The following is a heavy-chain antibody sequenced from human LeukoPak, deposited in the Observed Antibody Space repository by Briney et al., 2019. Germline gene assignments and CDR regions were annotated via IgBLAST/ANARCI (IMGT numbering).Heavy chain of an antibody. Sequence: SETLSLTCTVSGGSISTSNYYWGWIRQPPGKGLEWIGNIFYSGSTYYSPSLKSRGTISVDTSKNQFSLKLSSVTAADTAVYYCARDRSSGWYPTDAFDIWGQGTMVTVSS. CDR2: IFYSGST. V-gene: IGHV4-39*07. J-gene: IGHJ3*02. CDR3: ARDRSSGWYPTDAFDI. D-gene: IGHD6-19*01. CDR1: GGSISTSNYY.